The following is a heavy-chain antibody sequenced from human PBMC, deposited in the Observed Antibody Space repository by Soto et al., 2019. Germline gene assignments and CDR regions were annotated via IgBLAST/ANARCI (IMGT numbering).Heavy chain of an antibody. V-gene: IGHV1-3*01. CDR2: INAGNGNT. CDR1: GYTFTSYA. D-gene: IGHD3-3*01. J-gene: IGHJ4*02. CDR3: ARDRAGEYTIFGVVTTPSCFDY. Sequence: GASVKVSCKASGYTFTSYAMHWVRQAPGQRLEWKGWINAGNGNTKNSQKFQGKVTITRDTSASTAYMELSSLRSEDTAVFYCARDRAGEYTIFGVVTTPSCFDYWGQGTLVSVSS.